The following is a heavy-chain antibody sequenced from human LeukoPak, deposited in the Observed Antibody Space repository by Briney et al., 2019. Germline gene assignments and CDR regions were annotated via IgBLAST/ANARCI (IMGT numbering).Heavy chain of an antibody. CDR2: ISAYNGNT. CDR3: ARTSSGWQFDY. J-gene: IGHJ4*02. Sequence: ASVNVSCKASGYIFSSYGISWVRQAPGQGLEWMGWISAYNGNTNHALKFQGRVTMTTETSTSTVYMELRSLRSDDTAVYYCARTSSGWQFDYWGQGTLVTVSS. D-gene: IGHD6-19*01. V-gene: IGHV1-18*01. CDR1: GYIFSSYG.